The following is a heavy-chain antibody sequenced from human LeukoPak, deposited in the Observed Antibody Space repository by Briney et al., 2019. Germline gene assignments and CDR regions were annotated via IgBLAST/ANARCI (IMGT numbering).Heavy chain of an antibody. CDR3: AKDLSAAYYYYYGMDV. V-gene: IGHV3-23*01. Sequence: PGGSLRLSCAASGFTFSSYAMSWVRQAPGKGLEWVSAISGSGDSTYYADSVKGRFTISRDNSKNTLYLQMNSLRAEDTAVYYCAKDLSAAYYYYYGMDVWGQGTTVTVSS. J-gene: IGHJ6*02. CDR2: ISGSGDST. D-gene: IGHD6-13*01. CDR1: GFTFSSYA.